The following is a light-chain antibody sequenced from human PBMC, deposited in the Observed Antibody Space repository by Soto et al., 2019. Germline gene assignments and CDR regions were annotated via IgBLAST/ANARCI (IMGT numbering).Light chain of an antibody. J-gene: IGKJ1*01. CDR3: QQYGSSPGT. V-gene: IGKV3-20*01. Sequence: EIVMTQSPGTLSVSPGERATLSCRASQSVISNLAWYQQRPGQAPRLLIFGASIRATGLPDRFSGGGSGTDFTLTISRLEPEDFAVYYCQQYGSSPGTFGQGTKVDIK. CDR2: GAS. CDR1: QSVISN.